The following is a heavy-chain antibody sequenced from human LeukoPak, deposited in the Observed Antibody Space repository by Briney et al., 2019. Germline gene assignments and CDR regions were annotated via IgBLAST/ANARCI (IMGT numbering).Heavy chain of an antibody. CDR2: IYPGDSDT. D-gene: IGHD6-6*01. CDR3: ASFSSSSSSDWYFDL. V-gene: IGHV5-51*01. CDR1: GYSFTNYW. Sequence: KGGESLKISCKGSGYSFTNYWIGWVRQMPGKGLEWMGIIYPGDSDTRYSPSFQGQVTISADKSISTAYLQWSSLKASDTAMYYCASFSSSSSSDWYFDLWGRGTLVTVSS. J-gene: IGHJ2*01.